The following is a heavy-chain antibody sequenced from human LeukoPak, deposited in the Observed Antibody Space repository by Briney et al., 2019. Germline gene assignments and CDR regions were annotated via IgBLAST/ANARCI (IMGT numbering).Heavy chain of an antibody. Sequence: GESLKISCKGSGHSFTSYWIGWVRQMPGKGLEWMGIIYPGDSDTRYSPSFQGQVTISADKSISTAYLQWSSLKASDTAMYYCARSCTSTNCYLTDAFDIWGQGTMVTVSS. CDR3: ARSCTSTNCYLTDAFDI. J-gene: IGHJ3*02. CDR1: GHSFTSYW. V-gene: IGHV5-51*01. CDR2: IYPGDSDT. D-gene: IGHD2-2*01.